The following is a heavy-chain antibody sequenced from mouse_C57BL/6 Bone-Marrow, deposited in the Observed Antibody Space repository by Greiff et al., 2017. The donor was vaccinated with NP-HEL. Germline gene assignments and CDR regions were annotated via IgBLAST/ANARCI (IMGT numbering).Heavy chain of an antibody. Sequence: VQLQQPGAELVMPGASVKLSCKASGYTFTSYWMHWVKQRPGQGLEWIGEIDPSDSYTNYNQKFKGKSTLTVDKSSSTAYMQLSSLTSEYSAVYYCATYLSMDYWGQGTSVTVSS. D-gene: IGHD5-1*01. CDR3: ATYLSMDY. CDR2: IDPSDSYT. V-gene: IGHV1-69*01. CDR1: GYTFTSYW. J-gene: IGHJ4*01.